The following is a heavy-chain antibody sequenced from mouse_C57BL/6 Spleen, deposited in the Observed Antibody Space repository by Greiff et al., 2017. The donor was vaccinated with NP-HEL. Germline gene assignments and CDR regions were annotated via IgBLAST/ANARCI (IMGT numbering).Heavy chain of an antibody. V-gene: IGHV2-2*01. J-gene: IGHJ2*01. D-gene: IGHD4-1*01. CDR3: ARNWDFDY. CDR2: IWRGGST. Sequence: VQLQQSGPGLVQPSQSLSITCTVSGFSLTSYGVHWVRQSPGKGLEWLGVIWRGGSTDYNAAFISRLSISKDNSKSQVFFKMNSQQADDTAIYYCARNWDFDYWGQGTTLTVSS. CDR1: GFSLTSYG.